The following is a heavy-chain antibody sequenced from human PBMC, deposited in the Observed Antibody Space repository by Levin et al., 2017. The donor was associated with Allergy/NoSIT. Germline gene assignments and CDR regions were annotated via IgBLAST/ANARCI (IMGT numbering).Heavy chain of an antibody. CDR1: GYTFTNYG. CDR3: AEDGVYDFRSPHYWGYFDL. D-gene: IGHD3/OR15-3a*01. Sequence: ASVKVSCKASGYTFTNYGVSWVRQFPGQGLEWMGWISGYNGNTNYPQKLQGRVTLTIDSSTTTVFMELRGLTSDSTAVYYCAEDGVYDFRSPHYWGYFDLWGQGNLVTVSA. V-gene: IGHV1-18*01. J-gene: IGHJ5*02. CDR2: ISGYNGNT.